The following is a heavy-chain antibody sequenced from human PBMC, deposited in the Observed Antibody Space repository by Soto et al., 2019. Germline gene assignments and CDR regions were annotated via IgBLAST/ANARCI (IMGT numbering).Heavy chain of an antibody. V-gene: IGHV4-59*01. CDR1: GGSISSCY. CDR3: ARSFRLGTNWFDP. J-gene: IGHJ5*02. Sequence: SETLSLTCTVSGGSISSCYWSWIRQPPGKGLEWIGYIYYSGSTNYNPSLKSRVTISVDTSKNQFSLKLSSVTAADTAVYYCARSFRLGTNWFDPWGQGTLVTVSS. CDR2: IYYSGST. D-gene: IGHD3-16*01.